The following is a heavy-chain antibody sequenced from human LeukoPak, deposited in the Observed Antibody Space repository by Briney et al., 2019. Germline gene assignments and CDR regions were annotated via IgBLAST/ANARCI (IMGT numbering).Heavy chain of an antibody. Sequence: GTSLRLSCAASGFTFSSYSMNWVRQAPEKGLEWVSSISSSSSYIYYADSVKGRFTISRDNAKNSLYLQMNSLRAEDTAVYYCARLLGGHSSGWSAFDYWGQGTLVTVSS. CDR1: GFTFSSYS. CDR2: ISSSSSYI. V-gene: IGHV3-21*01. J-gene: IGHJ4*02. CDR3: ARLLGGHSSGWSAFDY. D-gene: IGHD6-19*01.